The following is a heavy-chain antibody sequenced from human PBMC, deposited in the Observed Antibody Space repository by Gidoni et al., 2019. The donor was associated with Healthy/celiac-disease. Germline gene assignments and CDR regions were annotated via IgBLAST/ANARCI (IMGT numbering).Heavy chain of an antibody. CDR1: GGSISSGSSY. CDR3: ARDPSLDGYNYFDY. CDR2: IYTSGST. Sequence: QVQLQESGPGLVKPSQTLSLTCTVSGGSISSGSSYWSWIRQPAGKGLEWIGRIYTSGSTNYNPSLKSRVTMSVDTSKNQFSLKLSSVTAADTAVYYCARDPSLDGYNYFDYWGQGTLVTVSS. J-gene: IGHJ4*02. D-gene: IGHD5-12*01. V-gene: IGHV4-61*02.